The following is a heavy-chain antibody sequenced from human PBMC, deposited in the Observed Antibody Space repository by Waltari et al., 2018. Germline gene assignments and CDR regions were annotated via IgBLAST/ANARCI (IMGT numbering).Heavy chain of an antibody. CDR3: AKIGRPGIAAAGPGY. CDR2: IDSGGST. D-gene: IGHD6-13*01. Sequence: EVQLVESGGGLIQPGGSLRLSCAASGFTVSSNYMSWVRQAPGKGLEWASVIDSGGSTYYADSVKCRFTISRDNSKNTLFLQMNSLRAEDMAVYYCAKIGRPGIAAAGPGYWGRGTLVTVSS. V-gene: IGHV3-53*01. CDR1: GFTVSSNY. J-gene: IGHJ4*02.